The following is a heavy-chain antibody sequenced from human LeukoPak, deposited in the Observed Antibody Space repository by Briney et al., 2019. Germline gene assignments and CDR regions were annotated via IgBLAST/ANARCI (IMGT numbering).Heavy chain of an antibody. CDR2: IYSGGST. CDR1: GFTVSSNY. V-gene: IGHV3-66*01. CDR3: ARGVVGATGYFDY. J-gene: IGHJ4*02. Sequence: GGSLRLSCAASGFTVSSNYMSWVRQAPGKGLEWVSVIYSGGSTYYADSVKGRFTISRDNSKNTLYLQMNSLRAEDTAVYYCARGVVGATGYFDYWGQGTLVTVSS. D-gene: IGHD1-26*01.